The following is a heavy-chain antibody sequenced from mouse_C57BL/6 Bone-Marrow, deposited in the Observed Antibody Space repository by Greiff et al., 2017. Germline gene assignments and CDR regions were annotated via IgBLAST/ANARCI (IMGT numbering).Heavy chain of an antibody. CDR2: IHPTSGST. J-gene: IGHJ1*03. CDR1: GYTFTSYW. Sequence: VQLQQPGAELVKPGASVKLSCKASGYTFTSYWMHWVKQRPGQGLEWIGMIHPTSGSTNYNEKFKSKATLTVDKSSSTAYMQLSSLTSEDSAVYYCARERLGRTYWYFDVWGTGTTVTVSS. V-gene: IGHV1-64*01. D-gene: IGHD4-1*01. CDR3: ARERLGRTYWYFDV.